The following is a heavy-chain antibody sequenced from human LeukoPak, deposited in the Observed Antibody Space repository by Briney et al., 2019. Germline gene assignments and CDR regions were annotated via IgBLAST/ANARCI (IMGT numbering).Heavy chain of an antibody. D-gene: IGHD2-15*01. CDR1: GGSISGSSYY. CDR3: ARGLNACSGGSCYSDRYFDY. CDR2: IYYSGST. V-gene: IGHV4-39*07. Sequence: PSETLSLTCTVSGGSISGSSYYWGWIRQPPGKGLEWIGSIYYSGSTYYNPSLKSRVTISVDTSKNQFSLKLSSVTAADTAVYYCARGLNACSGGSCYSDRYFDYWGQGTLVTVSS. J-gene: IGHJ4*02.